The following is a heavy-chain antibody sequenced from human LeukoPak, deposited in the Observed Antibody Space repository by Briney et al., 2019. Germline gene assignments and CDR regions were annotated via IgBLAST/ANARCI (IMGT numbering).Heavy chain of an antibody. J-gene: IGHJ4*02. CDR2: ISSSSSYI. CDR1: GFTFSSYS. D-gene: IGHD2-21*02. Sequence: GGSLRLSCAASGFTFSSYSMNWVRQAPGKGLEWVSSISSSSSYIYYADSVKGRFTISRDNAKNSLYLQMNSLRAEDTAAYYCARDTCGDCYSDYWGQGTLVTVSS. V-gene: IGHV3-21*01. CDR3: ARDTCGDCYSDY.